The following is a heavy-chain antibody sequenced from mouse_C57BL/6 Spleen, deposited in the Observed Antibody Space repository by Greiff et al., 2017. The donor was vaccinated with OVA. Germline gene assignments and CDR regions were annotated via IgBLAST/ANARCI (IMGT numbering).Heavy chain of an antibody. CDR1: GYTFTSYW. CDR2: IDPSDSET. V-gene: IGHV1-52*01. CDR3: ARNYYGSSYWYFDV. Sequence: QVQLQQPGAELARPGSSVKLSCKASGYTFTSYWMHWVKQRPIQGLEWIGNIDPSDSETHYNQKFKDKATLTVDKSSSTAYMQLSSLTSEDSAVYYCARNYYGSSYWYFDVWGTGTTVTVSS. J-gene: IGHJ1*03. D-gene: IGHD1-1*01.